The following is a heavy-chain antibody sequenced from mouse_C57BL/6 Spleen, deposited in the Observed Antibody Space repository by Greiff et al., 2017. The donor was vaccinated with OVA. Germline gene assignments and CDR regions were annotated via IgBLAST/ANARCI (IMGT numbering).Heavy chain of an antibody. CDR2: IYPGDGDT. Sequence: QVQLQQSGPELVKPGASVKISCKASGYAFSSSWMNWVKQRPGKGLEWIGRIYPGDGDTNYNGKFKGKATLTADKSSSTAYMQLSSLTSEDSAVYFCANDCTRGLDYWGQGTTVTVSS. D-gene: IGHD2-4*01. J-gene: IGHJ4*01. CDR3: ANDCTRGLDY. CDR1: GYAFSSSW. V-gene: IGHV1-82*01.